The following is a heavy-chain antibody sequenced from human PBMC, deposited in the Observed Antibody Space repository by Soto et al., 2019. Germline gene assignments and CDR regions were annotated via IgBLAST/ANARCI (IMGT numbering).Heavy chain of an antibody. CDR1: GFTFSSYS. D-gene: IGHD5-18*01. J-gene: IGHJ6*02. CDR2: ISSSSSYI. CDR3: ARGGDTAMVTSWYYYYGMDV. Sequence: GGPLRLSCAASGFTFSSYSMNWVRQAPGKGLEWVSSISSSSSYIYYADSVKGRFTISRDNAKNSLYLQMNSLRAEDTAVYYCARGGDTAMVTSWYYYYGMDVWGQGTTVTVSS. V-gene: IGHV3-21*01.